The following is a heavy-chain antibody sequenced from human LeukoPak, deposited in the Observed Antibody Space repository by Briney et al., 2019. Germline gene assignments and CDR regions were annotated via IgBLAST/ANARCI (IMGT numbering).Heavy chain of an antibody. J-gene: IGHJ5*02. Sequence: GGSLRLSCAASGFTFSSYWMSWVRQAPGKGLEWVANIKQDGSEKYYVDSVKGRFTISRDNAKNSLYLQMNSLRAGDTAVYYCARGGGDIVVVPPRFDPWGQGTLVTVSS. CDR2: IKQDGSEK. CDR1: GFTFSSYW. D-gene: IGHD2-2*01. CDR3: ARGGGDIVVVPPRFDP. V-gene: IGHV3-7*01.